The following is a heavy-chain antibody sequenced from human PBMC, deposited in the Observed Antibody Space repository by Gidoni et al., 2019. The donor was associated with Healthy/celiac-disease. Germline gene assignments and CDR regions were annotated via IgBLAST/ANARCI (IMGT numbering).Heavy chain of an antibody. J-gene: IGHJ4*02. CDR1: GGTCSSYA. Sequence: QVQRVQSGAEVKKPGASVKVSCKAAGGTCSSYAISWVRQAPGQGLEWMGGIIPIFGTAHYAQKFQGRVTITADESTSTAYMELSSLRSEDTAVYYCARGGRVSKQLVPFDYWGQGTLVTVSS. CDR2: IIPIFGTA. D-gene: IGHD6-6*01. V-gene: IGHV1-69*01. CDR3: ARGGRVSKQLVPFDY.